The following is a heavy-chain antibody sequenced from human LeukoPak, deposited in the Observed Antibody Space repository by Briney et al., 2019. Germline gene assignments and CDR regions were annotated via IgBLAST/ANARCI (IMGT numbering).Heavy chain of an antibody. CDR3: ARDSTVATYYGVDV. CDR2: IQQDGSEK. V-gene: IGHV3-7*01. Sequence: GGSLRLYCAASGFTFRYYWMSWVRQAPGKGLEWVANIQQDGSEKNYIDSVQGRLTTSRDNAKTSLYLQMNSLRAEDTAVYYCARDSTVATYYGVDVWGQGTTVTVSS. CDR1: GFTFRYYW. D-gene: IGHD6-19*01. J-gene: IGHJ6*02.